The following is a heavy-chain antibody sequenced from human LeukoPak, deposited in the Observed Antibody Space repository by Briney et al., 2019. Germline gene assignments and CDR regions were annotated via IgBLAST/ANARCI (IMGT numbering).Heavy chain of an antibody. J-gene: IGHJ4*02. CDR3: ARGYGSGSYFLALDY. D-gene: IGHD3-10*01. CDR2: IYSGGST. Sequence: GGSLRLSCAASGFTFSSYSMSRVRQAPGKGLEWVSVIYSGGSTYYADSVKGRFTISRDNSKNTLYLQMNSLRAEDTAVYYCARGYGSGSYFLALDYWGQGTLVTVSS. V-gene: IGHV3-53*01. CDR1: GFTFSSYS.